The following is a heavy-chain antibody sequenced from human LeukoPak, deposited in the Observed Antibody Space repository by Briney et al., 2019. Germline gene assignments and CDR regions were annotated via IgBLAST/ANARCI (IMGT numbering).Heavy chain of an antibody. CDR1: GYTFTSYY. J-gene: IGHJ3*02. CDR2: INPSGGST. CDR3: ARDVRYFDWLGAFDI. D-gene: IGHD3-9*01. V-gene: IGHV1-46*01. Sequence: ASVKVSCKASGYTFTSYYMHWVRQAPGQGLEWMGIINPSGGSTSYAQKFQGRVTMTRDMSTSTVYMELSSLRSEDTAVYYCARDVRYFDWLGAFDIWGQGTMVTVSS.